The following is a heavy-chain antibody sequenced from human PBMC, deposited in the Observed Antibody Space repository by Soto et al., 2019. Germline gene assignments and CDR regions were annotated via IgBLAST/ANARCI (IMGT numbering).Heavy chain of an antibody. CDR1: GGSISTSNW. CDR2: VYHTGSI. J-gene: IGHJ4*02. V-gene: IGHV4-4*02. CDR3: AREVATSGYDY. Sequence: QVQLQESGPGLVKPSGTLSLTCVVSGGSISTSNWWSWVRQPPGKGLEWIGEVYHTGSINYSPSLTSRLTISIDKSKNQFFLKLRSVTAADTDVYYCAREVATSGYDYWGQGTLVTVSS. D-gene: IGHD5-12*01.